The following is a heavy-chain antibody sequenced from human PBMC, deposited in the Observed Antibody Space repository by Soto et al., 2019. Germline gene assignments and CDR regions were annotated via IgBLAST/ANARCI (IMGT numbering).Heavy chain of an antibody. CDR2: IDTDGGGT. CDR1: GFTLRSHR. V-gene: IGHV3-74*01. J-gene: IGHJ5*02. CDR3: ATLFDL. Sequence: EVQLVESGGGLVQPGGSLRVSCAASGFTLRSHRIHWVRQAPGKGLEWVSRIDTDGGGTSYADSVKGRFTISTDNAKNTVNLQINGRRAEDTAVYYCATLFDLWGQGTLVTVSS.